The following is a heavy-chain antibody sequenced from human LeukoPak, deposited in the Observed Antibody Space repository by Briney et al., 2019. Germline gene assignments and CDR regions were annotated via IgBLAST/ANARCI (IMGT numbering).Heavy chain of an antibody. CDR2: VGGGGVTT. Sequence: GGSLRLSCAASGFTFNRYGMSWVRQAPGKGLEWVSSVGGGGVTTYYGDTVKGRFSITRDNFKNTVRLQMNSLRAEDTAIYYCAKNGEELDVGYRDLVFGYYHYYMDVWGKGTAVTVSS. D-gene: IGHD4-17*01. CDR1: GFTFNRYG. J-gene: IGHJ6*03. V-gene: IGHV3-23*01. CDR3: AKNGEELDVGYRDLVFGYYHYYMDV.